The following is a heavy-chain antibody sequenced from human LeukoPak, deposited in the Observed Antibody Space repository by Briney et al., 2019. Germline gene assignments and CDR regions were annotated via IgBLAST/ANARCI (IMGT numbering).Heavy chain of an antibody. D-gene: IGHD3-10*01. Sequence: PGESLKIPCKGSGYSFTNYWIGWARQMPGKGLEWMGIMYPGDSDTRYSPSFQGQITISADKSISTTYLQWSSLKASDAAIYYCAASTYGSGSYVAFDSWGQGTLVSVSS. V-gene: IGHV5-51*01. CDR2: MYPGDSDT. CDR3: AASTYGSGSYVAFDS. J-gene: IGHJ4*02. CDR1: GYSFTNYW.